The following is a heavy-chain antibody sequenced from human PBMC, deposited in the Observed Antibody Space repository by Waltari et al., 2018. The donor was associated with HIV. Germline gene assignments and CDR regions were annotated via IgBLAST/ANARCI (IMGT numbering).Heavy chain of an antibody. CDR1: GFTVSSHY. Sequence: EVQLVESGGGLVQPGESLRLSCAASGFTVSSHYMSWVRQAPGKGLEWVSVIYTGGDTYYADSVKGRFTISRDNSKNTLYFQMNTLRGEDTAVYYCARTYYYGSGFYAMDVWGQGTTVIVSS. CDR2: IYTGGDT. CDR3: ARTYYYGSGFYAMDV. J-gene: IGHJ6*02. V-gene: IGHV3-66*02. D-gene: IGHD3-10*01.